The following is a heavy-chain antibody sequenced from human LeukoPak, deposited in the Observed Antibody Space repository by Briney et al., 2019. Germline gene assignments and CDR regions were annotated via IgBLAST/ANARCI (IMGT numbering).Heavy chain of an antibody. J-gene: IGHJ5*02. D-gene: IGHD2-2*01. V-gene: IGHV4-59*08. CDR3: ARTIVVVPAATNWFDP. CDR1: GGSISSYY. CDR2: IYYSGST. Sequence: SETLSLTCPVSGGSISSYYWSWIRPPPGKGLEWIGYIYYSGSTNYNPSLKSRVTISVDTSKNQFSLKLSSVTAADPAVYYCARTIVVVPAATNWFDPWGQGTLVTVSS.